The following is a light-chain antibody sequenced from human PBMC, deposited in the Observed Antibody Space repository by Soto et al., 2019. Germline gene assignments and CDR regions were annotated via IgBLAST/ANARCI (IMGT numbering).Light chain of an antibody. J-gene: IGLJ3*02. CDR1: SSDIGAYDY. Sequence: QSVLTQPASLSGSPGQSITISCTGTSSDIGAYDYVSWFQQHPGKAPKLMISEVNNRPSGVSNRFSGSKSGNTAYLTISGLQVEDEADYYCVTWDSRLSAGVFGGGTKVTVL. V-gene: IGLV2-14*01. CDR2: EVN. CDR3: VTWDSRLSAGV.